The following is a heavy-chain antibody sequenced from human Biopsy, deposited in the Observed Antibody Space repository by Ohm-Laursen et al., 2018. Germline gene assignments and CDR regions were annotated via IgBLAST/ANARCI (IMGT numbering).Heavy chain of an antibody. CDR3: ARDSSRRARGGGMDV. Sequence: SLRLSCAASGFSVSSYDMNWVRQAPGKGLEWISYTSETSSHIYDADSVRGRFTVARDIAKNSLYLQLNSLRVEDTAVYYCARDSSRRARGGGMDVWGQGTTVTVSS. D-gene: IGHD6-6*01. J-gene: IGHJ6*02. CDR1: GFSVSSYD. CDR2: TSETSSHI. V-gene: IGHV3-21*01.